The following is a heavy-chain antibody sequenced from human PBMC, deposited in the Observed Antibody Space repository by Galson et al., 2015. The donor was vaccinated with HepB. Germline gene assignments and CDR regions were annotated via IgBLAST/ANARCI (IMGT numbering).Heavy chain of an antibody. CDR1: GKTLTELA. Sequence: SCKVSGKTLTELAMPWVRQAPGNGLEWVGGLAPEDGQRIYGQNFQGRVTMTADTSTHSVYMELSSLRSEDTAVYFCAPGIATTGSAFGIWGQGTMVTVSS. CDR2: LAPEDGQR. D-gene: IGHD6-13*01. J-gene: IGHJ3*02. V-gene: IGHV1-24*01. CDR3: APGIATTGSAFGI.